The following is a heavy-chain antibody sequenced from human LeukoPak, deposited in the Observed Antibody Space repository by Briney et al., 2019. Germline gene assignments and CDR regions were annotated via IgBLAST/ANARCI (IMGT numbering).Heavy chain of an antibody. Sequence: SETLSLTCTVSGGSISSTTNSWGWIRQPPGKGLEWIGSFHYSGTTYYNPSLKSRVTISVDTPKNQFSLKVTSVTAADTAVYYCAGDFSVTVAGYFDYWGQGTLVTVSS. CDR2: FHYSGTT. D-gene: IGHD6-19*01. J-gene: IGHJ4*02. V-gene: IGHV4-39*07. CDR3: AGDFSVTVAGYFDY. CDR1: GGSISSTTNS.